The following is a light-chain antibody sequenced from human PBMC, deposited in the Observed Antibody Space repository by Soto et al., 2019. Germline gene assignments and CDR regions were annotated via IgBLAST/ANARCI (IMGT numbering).Light chain of an antibody. Sequence: EIVMTQSPATLSVSPGEKATLSCRASQSVSNNLAWFQQKPGQVPRLLIYGASNRATGVSARFSGSGSGTEFTLTISSLEPEDFAVYYCQQRSNWPRTFGQGTKVDIK. V-gene: IGKV3-15*01. J-gene: IGKJ1*01. CDR1: QSVSNN. CDR3: QQRSNWPRT. CDR2: GAS.